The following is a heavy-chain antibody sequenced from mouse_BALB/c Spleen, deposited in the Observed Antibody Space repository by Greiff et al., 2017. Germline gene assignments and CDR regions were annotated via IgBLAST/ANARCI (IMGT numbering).Heavy chain of an antibody. CDR1: GYSITSDYA. CDR2: ISYSGST. D-gene: IGHD2-14*01. CDR3: ARSGYDGYFDV. J-gene: IGHJ1*01. V-gene: IGHV3-2*02. Sequence: VQLQQSGPGLVKPSQSLSLTCTVTGYSITSDYAWNWIRQFPGNKLEWMGYISYSGSTSYNPSLKSRISITRDTSKNQFFLQLNSVTTEDTATYYCARSGYDGYFDVWGAGTTVTVSS.